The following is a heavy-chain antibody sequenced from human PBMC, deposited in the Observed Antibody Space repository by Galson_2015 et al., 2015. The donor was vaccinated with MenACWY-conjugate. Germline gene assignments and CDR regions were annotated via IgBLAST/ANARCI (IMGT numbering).Heavy chain of an antibody. CDR1: GYIFTTYW. V-gene: IGHV5-51*01. CDR3: ARHPPGGRGMDV. Sequence: QSGAEVKKPGESLKISCKASGYIFTTYWIAWVRQMPGKGLEWMGFISPGDSNTRYSPSFQGQVTISADKSISTAYLQWSSLRASDTAMYYCARHPPGGRGMDVWGQGTTVTVSS. J-gene: IGHJ6*02. CDR2: ISPGDSNT. D-gene: IGHD1-26*01.